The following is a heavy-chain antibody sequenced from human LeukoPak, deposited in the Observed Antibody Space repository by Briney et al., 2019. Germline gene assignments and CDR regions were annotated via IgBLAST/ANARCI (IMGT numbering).Heavy chain of an antibody. V-gene: IGHV4-39*01. D-gene: IGHD6-13*01. Sequence: SETLSLTCTVSGGSISSSSYYWGWIRQPPGKGLEWIVSIYYSGSTYYNPTLKSRVTISVDTSKNQFSLKLSSVTAADTAVYYCARHWASFIAPNWFDPWGQGTLVTVSS. CDR1: GGSISSSSYY. CDR2: IYYSGST. J-gene: IGHJ5*02. CDR3: ARHWASFIAPNWFDP.